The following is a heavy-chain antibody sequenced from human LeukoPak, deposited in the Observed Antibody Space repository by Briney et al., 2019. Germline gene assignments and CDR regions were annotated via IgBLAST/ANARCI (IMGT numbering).Heavy chain of an antibody. CDR1: GFTFDDYA. Sequence: GGSLRLSCAASGFTFDDYAMHWVRQAPGKGLEWVSGISWNSGSIGYADSVKGRFTISGDNAKNSLYLQMNSLRAEDTALYYCAKDKGDGSSSYYYYYGMDVWGQGTTVTVSS. V-gene: IGHV3-9*01. CDR3: AKDKGDGSSSYYYYYGMDV. D-gene: IGHD6-13*01. J-gene: IGHJ6*02. CDR2: ISWNSGSI.